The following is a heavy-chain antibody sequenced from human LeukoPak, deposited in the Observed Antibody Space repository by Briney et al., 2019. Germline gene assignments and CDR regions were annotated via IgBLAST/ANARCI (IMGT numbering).Heavy chain of an antibody. V-gene: IGHV1-18*01. CDR3: ARALVPQEGYYYYMDV. CDR2: ISAYNGNT. Sequence: ASVKVSCKASGYTFTSYGISWVRQAPGQGLEWMGWISAYNGNTNYAQKLQGRVTMTTDTSTSTAYMELRSLRSDDTAVYYCARALVPQEGYYYYMDVWGKGTAVTVSS. CDR1: GYTFTSYG. J-gene: IGHJ6*03.